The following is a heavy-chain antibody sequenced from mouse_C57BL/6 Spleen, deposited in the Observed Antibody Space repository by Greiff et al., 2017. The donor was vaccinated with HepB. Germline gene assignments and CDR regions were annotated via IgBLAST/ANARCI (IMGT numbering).Heavy chain of an antibody. D-gene: IGHD1-1*01. J-gene: IGHJ4*01. CDR3: TISFYYYSSSYDYAMDY. CDR2: IYPGNSDT. V-gene: IGHV1-5*01. Sequence: SGTVLARPGASVKMSCKTSGYTFTSYWMHWVKQRPGQGLEWIGAIYPGNSDTSYNQKFKGKAKLTAVTSASTAYMELSSLTTEDSAVYYGTISFYYYSSSYDYAMDYWGQGTSVTVSS. CDR1: GYTFTSYW.